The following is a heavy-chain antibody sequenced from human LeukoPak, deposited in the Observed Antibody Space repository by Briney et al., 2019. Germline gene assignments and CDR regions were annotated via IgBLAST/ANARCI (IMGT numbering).Heavy chain of an antibody. Sequence: GGSLRLSCAASGFTFSSYAMHWVPQAPAKGLEGVAVISYDGSNKYYADSVKGRFTISRDNSKNTLYLQMSSLRAEDTAVYYCAGGGNYYDSSGYYYVLDYWGQGTLVTVSS. D-gene: IGHD3-22*01. CDR2: ISYDGSNK. CDR1: GFTFSSYA. J-gene: IGHJ4*02. CDR3: AGGGNYYDSSGYYYVLDY. V-gene: IGHV3-30*04.